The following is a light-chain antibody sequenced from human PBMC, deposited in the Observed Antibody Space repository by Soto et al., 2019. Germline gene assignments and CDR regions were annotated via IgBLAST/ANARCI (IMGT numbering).Light chain of an antibody. V-gene: IGKV3-20*01. Sequence: IVLTQSPGTLSFSPGERATLSCRASQTITTYLAWYQQKPGQAPRLLIYGESSRATGVPDRFSGSGSGTDFTLTINRLEPDDFAVYYCQQYGLSPWTFGQGTKVDIK. J-gene: IGKJ1*01. CDR1: QTITTY. CDR3: QQYGLSPWT. CDR2: GES.